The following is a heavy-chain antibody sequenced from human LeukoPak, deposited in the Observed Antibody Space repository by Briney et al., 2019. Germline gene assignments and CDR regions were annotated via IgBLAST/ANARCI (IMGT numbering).Heavy chain of an antibody. D-gene: IGHD5-12*01. CDR1: GGSFSGYY. J-gene: IGHJ3*02. CDR2: INHSGST. Sequence: SETLSLTCAVYGGSFSGYYWSWIRQPPGKGLGWIGEINHSGSTNYNPSLKSRVTISVDTSKNQFSLKLSSVTAADTAVYYCARGEGGGYGAFDIWGQGTMVTVSS. CDR3: ARGEGGGYGAFDI. V-gene: IGHV4-34*01.